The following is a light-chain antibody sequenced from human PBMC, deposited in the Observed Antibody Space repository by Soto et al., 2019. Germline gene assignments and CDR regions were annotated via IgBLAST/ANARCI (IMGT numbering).Light chain of an antibody. CDR1: QSISSSY. CDR2: GAS. J-gene: IGKJ4*01. V-gene: IGKV3-20*01. Sequence: EIVLTQSPGTLSLSPGERATLSCRASQSISSSYLAWYQQKPGQAPRLLISGASSRATGIPDRFSGSGSGTDFTLTISRLEPEDFAVYFCQQSGSSPLTFGGGTKVDIK. CDR3: QQSGSSPLT.